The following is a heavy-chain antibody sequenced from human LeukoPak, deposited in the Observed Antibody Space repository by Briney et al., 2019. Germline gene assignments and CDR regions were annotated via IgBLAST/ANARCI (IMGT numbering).Heavy chain of an antibody. CDR2: FDPEDGET. CDR3: ATPVIAVAGTDVNHAFDI. J-gene: IGHJ3*02. CDR1: GYTLTELS. D-gene: IGHD6-19*01. Sequence: ASVKVSCKVSGYTLTELSMHWVRQAPGKGLEWMGGFDPEDGETIYAQKFQGRVTMTEDTSTDTAYMELSSLRSEDTAVYYCATPVIAVAGTDVNHAFDIWGQGTMVTVSS. V-gene: IGHV1-24*01.